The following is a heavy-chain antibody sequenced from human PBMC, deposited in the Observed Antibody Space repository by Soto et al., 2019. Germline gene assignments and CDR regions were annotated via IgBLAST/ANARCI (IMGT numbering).Heavy chain of an antibody. CDR1: GVTFSSYA. D-gene: IGHD6-19*01. CDR2: IIPIFGTA. J-gene: IGHJ6*02. V-gene: IGHV1-69*06. Sequence: QVQLVQSGAEVKKPGSSVKVSCKASGVTFSSYAISWVRQAPGQGLEWMGGIIPIFGTANYAQKFQGRVTITADKSTSTAYMELSSLRSEDTAVYYCAREASGWDYYYYGMDVWGQGTTVTVSS. CDR3: AREASGWDYYYYGMDV.